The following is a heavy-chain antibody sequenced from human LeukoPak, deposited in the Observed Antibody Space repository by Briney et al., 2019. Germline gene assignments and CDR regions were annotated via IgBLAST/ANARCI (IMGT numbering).Heavy chain of an antibody. CDR1: GGTFSSYA. V-gene: IGHV1-69*13. Sequence: SVKVSCKASGGTFSSYAISWVRQAPGQGLEWMGGIIPIFGTANYAQKFQGRVTITADESTSTAYMELSSLRSEDTAVYYCATKSGDYDILTGYYYYYYYMDVWGKGTTVTVSS. D-gene: IGHD3-9*01. CDR3: ATKSGDYDILTGYYYYYYYMDV. J-gene: IGHJ6*03. CDR2: IIPIFGTA.